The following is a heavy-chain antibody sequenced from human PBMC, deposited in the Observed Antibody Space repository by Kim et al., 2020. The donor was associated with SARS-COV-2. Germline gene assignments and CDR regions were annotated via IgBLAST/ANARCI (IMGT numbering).Heavy chain of an antibody. CDR2: ISWDGGST. Sequence: GGSLRLSCAASGFTFDDYTMHWVRQAPGKGLEWVSLISWDGGSTYYADSVKGRFTISRDNSKNSLYLQMNSLRTEDTALYYCAKGSGYSYGWNYYGMDVWGQGTTVTVSS. D-gene: IGHD5-18*01. CDR1: GFTFDDYT. V-gene: IGHV3-43*01. J-gene: IGHJ6*02. CDR3: AKGSGYSYGWNYYGMDV.